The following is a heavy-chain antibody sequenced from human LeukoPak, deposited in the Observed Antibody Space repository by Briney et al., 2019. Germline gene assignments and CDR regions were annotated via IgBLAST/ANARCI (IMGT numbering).Heavy chain of an antibody. D-gene: IGHD3-22*01. CDR1: GYTFTSYY. CDR2: INPSGGST. Sequence: ASVTVSCKASGYTFTSYYMHWVRQAPGQGLEWMGIINPSGGSTSYAQKFQGRVTMTRDTSTSTVYMELSSLRSEDTAVYYCARSKEDYYDSSGYYSSSPFDYWGQGTLVTVSS. CDR3: ARSKEDYYDSSGYYSSSPFDY. V-gene: IGHV1-46*01. J-gene: IGHJ4*02.